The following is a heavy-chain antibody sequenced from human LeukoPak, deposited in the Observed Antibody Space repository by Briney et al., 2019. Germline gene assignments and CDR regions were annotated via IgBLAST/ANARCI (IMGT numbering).Heavy chain of an antibody. CDR2: IGLSGSTI. V-gene: IGHV3-48*04. Sequence: GGSLRLSCAASGFTFSSYTMNWVRQAPGKGLEWVSYIGLSGSTIYYVDSVKGRFTISRDNAKNSLYLQMNSLRAEDTAVYYCARGPPLFDPWGQGTLVAVSS. CDR1: GFTFSSYT. J-gene: IGHJ5*02. CDR3: ARGPPLFDP.